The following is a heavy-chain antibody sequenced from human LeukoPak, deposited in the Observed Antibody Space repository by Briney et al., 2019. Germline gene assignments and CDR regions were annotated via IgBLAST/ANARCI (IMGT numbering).Heavy chain of an antibody. J-gene: IGHJ6*02. CDR1: GYTFTGYY. Sequence: ASVKVSCKASGYTFTGYYMHWVRQAPGQGLEWMGWINPNSGGTNYAQKFQGRVTMTRGTSISTAYMELSRLRSDDTAVYYCARSTRSHYYGSGSYNYGMDVWGQGTTVTVSS. D-gene: IGHD3-10*01. V-gene: IGHV1-2*02. CDR3: ARSTRSHYYGSGSYNYGMDV. CDR2: INPNSGGT.